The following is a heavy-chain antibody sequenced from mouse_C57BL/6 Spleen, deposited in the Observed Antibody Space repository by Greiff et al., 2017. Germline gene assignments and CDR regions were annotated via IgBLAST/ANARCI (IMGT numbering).Heavy chain of an antibody. Sequence: VQLQQPGAELVKPGASVKLSCKASGYTFTSYWMHWVKQRPGQGLEWIGMIHPNSGSTNYNEKFKSKATLTVDKSSSTAYMQLSSLTSEDSAVYYCARGGTGFAWFAYWGQGTLVTVSA. CDR2: IHPNSGST. J-gene: IGHJ3*01. CDR1: GYTFTSYW. V-gene: IGHV1-64*01. CDR3: ARGGTGFAWFAY. D-gene: IGHD4-1*01.